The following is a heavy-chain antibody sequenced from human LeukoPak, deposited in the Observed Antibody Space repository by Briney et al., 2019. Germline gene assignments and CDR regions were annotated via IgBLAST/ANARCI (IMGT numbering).Heavy chain of an antibody. J-gene: IGHJ4*02. D-gene: IGHD1-26*01. Sequence: PGGSLRLSCAASGFTFSSYGMHWVRQAPGKGLEWVAFIRYDGSNKYYADSVKGRFTISRDNSKNTLYLQMNSLRAEDTAVYYRAIPIGVGATSSDGYWGQGTLVTVSS. V-gene: IGHV3-30*02. CDR1: GFTFSSYG. CDR2: IRYDGSNK. CDR3: AIPIGVGATSSDGY.